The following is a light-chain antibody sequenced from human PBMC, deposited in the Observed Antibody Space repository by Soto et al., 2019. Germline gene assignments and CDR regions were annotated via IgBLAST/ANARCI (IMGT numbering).Light chain of an antibody. J-gene: IGKJ4*01. V-gene: IGKV3D-20*02. CDR1: QSVSSSY. CDR3: QQRSNWPPLT. CDR2: GAS. Sequence: EIVLTQSRGTLSLSPGERATVSCRASQSVSSSYLAWYQQKPGQAPRLLIYGASNRATGIPDRFSGSGSGTDFTLTISSLEPEDFAVYYCQQRSNWPPLTFGGGTKVDI.